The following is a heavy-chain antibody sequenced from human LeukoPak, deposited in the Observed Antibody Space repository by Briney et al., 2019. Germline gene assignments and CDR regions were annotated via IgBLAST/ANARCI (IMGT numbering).Heavy chain of an antibody. CDR3: ASLSMVRGVIIQD. V-gene: IGHV3-30*03. CDR2: ISYDGSNK. CDR1: GFTFSSYG. D-gene: IGHD3-10*01. J-gene: IGHJ4*02. Sequence: GGSLRLSCAASGFTFSSYGMHWVRQAPGKGLEWVAVISYDGSNKYYADSVKGRFTISRDNSKNTLYLQINSLRDEDTAVYYCASLSMVRGVIIQDWGQGTLVTVSS.